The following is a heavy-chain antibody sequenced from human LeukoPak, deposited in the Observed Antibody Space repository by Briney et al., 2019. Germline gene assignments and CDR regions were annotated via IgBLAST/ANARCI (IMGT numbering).Heavy chain of an antibody. CDR2: ISGSGGST. V-gene: IGHV3-23*01. Sequence: GGSLRLSCAASALTFSSYAMSWVRQAPGKGLEWVSAISGSGGSTYYADSVKGRFTISRDNSKNTLYLQMNSLRAEDTAVYYCARVILGSRMPRVLYTAFDIWGQGTMVTVSS. CDR1: ALTFSSYA. D-gene: IGHD2-2*02. CDR3: ARVILGSRMPRVLYTAFDI. J-gene: IGHJ3*02.